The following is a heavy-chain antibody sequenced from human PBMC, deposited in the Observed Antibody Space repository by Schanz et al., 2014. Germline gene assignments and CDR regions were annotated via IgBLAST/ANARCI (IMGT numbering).Heavy chain of an antibody. Sequence: VQLVESGGDLVKPGGSLRLSCEASGFTFSNYGLNWVRQAPEKGLEWVSYISSSSGTIYYADSVKGRFTISRDNAKKRRYLQVNGLRAEYTAVYYCARDSGSHDLVDYWGQGTLVTVSS. CDR1: GFTFSNYG. J-gene: IGHJ4*02. D-gene: IGHD1-26*01. CDR2: ISSSSGTI. CDR3: ARDSGSHDLVDY. V-gene: IGHV3-48*01.